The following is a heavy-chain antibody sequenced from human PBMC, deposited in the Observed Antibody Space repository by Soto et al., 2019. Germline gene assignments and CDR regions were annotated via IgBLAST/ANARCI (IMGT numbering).Heavy chain of an antibody. V-gene: IGHV3-30*18. CDR3: AKDRSKKSYGGGGH. J-gene: IGHJ4*02. CDR2: ISSDGSKI. CDR1: GFSFSSYG. Sequence: QVQLVESGGGVVQPGMSLRLSCAGSGFSFSSYGMHWVRQAPGKGLEWLAVISSDGSKIFYGDSVKGRITISRDNSKNKLALEMNSLRAEDSAVYYCAKDRSKKSYGGGGHWGQGTLVTVSS. D-gene: IGHD2-8*01.